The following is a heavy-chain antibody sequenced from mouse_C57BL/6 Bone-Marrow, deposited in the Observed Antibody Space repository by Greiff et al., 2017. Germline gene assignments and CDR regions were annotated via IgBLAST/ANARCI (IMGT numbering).Heavy chain of an antibody. D-gene: IGHD1-1*01. Sequence: QVQLQQPGAELVKPGASVKLSCKASGYTFTSYWMQWVNQRPGQGLEWIGEIDPSDSYTNYNQKFKGKATLTVDTSSSTAYMRLSSLTSEDSAVYYCARGTTVVTDWYFDVWGTGATVTVSS. J-gene: IGHJ1*03. V-gene: IGHV1-50*01. CDR3: ARGTTVVTDWYFDV. CDR1: GYTFTSYW. CDR2: IDPSDSYT.